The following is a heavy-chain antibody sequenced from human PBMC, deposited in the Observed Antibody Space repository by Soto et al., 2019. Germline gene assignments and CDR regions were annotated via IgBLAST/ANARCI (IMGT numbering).Heavy chain of an antibody. CDR1: GYTFTSYG. CDR3: ARGRYWHY. CDR2: LSAHNGNT. V-gene: IGHV1-18*01. Sequence: QVHLVQSGAEVKKPGASVKVSCKGSGYTFTSYGITWVRQAPGQGLEWMGWLSAHNGNTDYAKKLQGRVTVTRDTATSTAYMELRSLRSDDTAVYYCARGRYWHYWGQGALVTVSS. D-gene: IGHD2-8*02. J-gene: IGHJ4*02.